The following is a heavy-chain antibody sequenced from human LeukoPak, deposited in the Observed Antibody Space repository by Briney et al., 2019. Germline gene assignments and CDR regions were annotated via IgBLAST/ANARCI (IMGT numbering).Heavy chain of an antibody. V-gene: IGHV3-30-3*01. Sequence: GGSLRLSCAASGFTFSRYAVHWVRQAPGKGLEWVAVISSDGSRKYYADSVKGRFTISRDNSKNTLYLQMNSLKTEDTGVYYCARDRYDNFDSSGWGNFDYWGQGTLVTVSS. D-gene: IGHD3-22*01. CDR3: ARDRYDNFDSSGWGNFDY. J-gene: IGHJ4*02. CDR1: GFTFSRYA. CDR2: ISSDGSRK.